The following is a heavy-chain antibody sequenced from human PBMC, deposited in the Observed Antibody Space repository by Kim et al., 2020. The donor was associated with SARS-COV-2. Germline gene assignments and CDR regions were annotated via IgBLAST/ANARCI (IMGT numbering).Heavy chain of an antibody. J-gene: IGHJ5*02. D-gene: IGHD6-13*01. CDR3: ARGYSSTWSDH. CDR2: GT. Sequence: GTNYARKFQGRVTMTRDTSISTAYMELSRLRSDDTAVYYCARGYSSTWSDHWGQGTLVTVSS. V-gene: IGHV1-2*02.